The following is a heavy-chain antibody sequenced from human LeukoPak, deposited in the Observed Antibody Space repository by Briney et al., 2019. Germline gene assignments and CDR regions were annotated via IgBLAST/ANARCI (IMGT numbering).Heavy chain of an antibody. CDR2: INHSGST. D-gene: IGHD2-15*01. CDR1: GGSISSGGYY. Sequence: SETLSLTCTVSGGSISSGGYYWSWIRQPPGKGLEWIGEINHSGSTNYNPSLKSRVTISEDTSNNHFSLKLSSVTAADTAAFYCARGRVVAATRGPRGRPFDIWGQGTMVTVSS. V-gene: IGHV4-39*02. J-gene: IGHJ3*02. CDR3: ARGRVVAATRGPRGRPFDI.